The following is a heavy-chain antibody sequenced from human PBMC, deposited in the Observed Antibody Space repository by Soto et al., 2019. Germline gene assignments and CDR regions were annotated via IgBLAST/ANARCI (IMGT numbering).Heavy chain of an antibody. D-gene: IGHD1-1*01. Sequence: QITLKESGPTLVKPTQTLTLTCTFSGFSLSTSGVGVGWIRQPPGKALEWLALIYWDDDKRYSPSLKSRLTITKDTSKNQVVLTMINMDPVDTATYYCAHRQLAHFFDYWGQGTLVTVSS. J-gene: IGHJ4*02. CDR1: GFSLSTSGVG. CDR2: IYWDDDK. V-gene: IGHV2-5*02. CDR3: AHRQLAHFFDY.